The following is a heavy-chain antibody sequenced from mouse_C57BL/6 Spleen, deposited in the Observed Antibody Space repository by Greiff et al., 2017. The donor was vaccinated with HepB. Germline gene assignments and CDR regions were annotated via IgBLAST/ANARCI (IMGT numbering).Heavy chain of an antibody. J-gene: IGHJ1*03. CDR2: INPNNGGT. Sequence: EVQLQQSGPELVKPGASVKISCKASGYTFTDYYMNWVKQSHGKSLEWIGDINPNNGGTSYNQKFKGKATLTVDKSSSTAYMELRSLTSEDSAVYYCAMSPPIYYGYVPLWYFDVWGTGTTVTVSS. CDR1: GYTFTDYY. D-gene: IGHD2-2*01. CDR3: AMSPPIYYGYVPLWYFDV. V-gene: IGHV1-26*01.